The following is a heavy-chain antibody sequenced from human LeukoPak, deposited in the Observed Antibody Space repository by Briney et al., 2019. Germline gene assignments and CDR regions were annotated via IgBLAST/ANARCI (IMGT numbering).Heavy chain of an antibody. CDR2: IWYDGSNK. CDR1: GFTFSSYG. D-gene: IGHD3-9*01. Sequence: GWSLRLSCVASGFTFSSYGMHWVRQAPGKGLEWVAVIWYDGSNKYYADSVKGRFTISRDNSKNTLYLQMNSLRAEDTAVYYCAKDGYYDILTGYNYYYYYMDVWGKGTTVTVSS. J-gene: IGHJ6*03. V-gene: IGHV3-33*06. CDR3: AKDGYYDILTGYNYYYYYMDV.